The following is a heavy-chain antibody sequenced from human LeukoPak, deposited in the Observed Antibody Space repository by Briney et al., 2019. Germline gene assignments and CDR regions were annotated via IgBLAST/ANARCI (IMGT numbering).Heavy chain of an antibody. CDR3: ARSPGYYYDSSGYSSIDY. V-gene: IGHV1-18*01. Sequence: GASVKVSCKASGYTFTSYGISWVRQAPGQGLEWMGWISAYNGNTNYAQKLQGRVTMTTDTSTSTAYMELRSLRSDDTAVYYCARSPGYYYDSSGYSSIDYRGQGTLVTVSS. D-gene: IGHD3-22*01. J-gene: IGHJ4*02. CDR2: ISAYNGNT. CDR1: GYTFTSYG.